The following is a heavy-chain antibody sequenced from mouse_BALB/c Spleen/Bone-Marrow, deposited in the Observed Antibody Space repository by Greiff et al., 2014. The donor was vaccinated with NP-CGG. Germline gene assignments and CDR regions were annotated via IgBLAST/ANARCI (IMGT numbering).Heavy chain of an antibody. J-gene: IGHJ4*01. CDR1: GFNIKDTY. D-gene: IGHD1-1*01. Sequence: EVQLQQSGAELVKPGASVKLSRTASGFNIKDTYIHWVKQRPEQGLEWIGRIDPANGNTKYDPKFQGKATITADTSSNTAYLQLSSLTSEDTAVYYCARYYYYAMDYWGQGTSVTVSS. V-gene: IGHV14-3*02. CDR3: ARYYYYAMDY. CDR2: IDPANGNT.